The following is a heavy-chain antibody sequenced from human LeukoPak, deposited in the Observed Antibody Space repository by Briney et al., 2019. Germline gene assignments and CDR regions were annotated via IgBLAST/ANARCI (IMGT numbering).Heavy chain of an antibody. CDR1: GFTVNSNY. D-gene: IGHD2-15*01. Sequence: GGSLRLSCAASGFTVNSNYMNWVRQAPGKGLEWVSVLYSDGRTYYADSVKGRFTVSRDTSKNTLYLQVNSLRAEDTAVYYCARGGGYYPIDYWGQGTLVTVSS. CDR2: LYSDGRT. CDR3: ARGGGYYPIDY. J-gene: IGHJ4*02. V-gene: IGHV3-53*01.